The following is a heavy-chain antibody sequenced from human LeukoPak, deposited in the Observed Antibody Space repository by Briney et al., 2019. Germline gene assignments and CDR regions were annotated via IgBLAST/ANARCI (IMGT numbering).Heavy chain of an antibody. CDR2: TRNKANSYST. CDR1: GFIFSDHY. D-gene: IGHD3-3*01. CDR3: AKGGFWSGYYTREEYYYYYYMDV. J-gene: IGHJ6*03. V-gene: IGHV3-72*01. Sequence: GGSLRLSCAASGFIFSDHYMDWVRQAPGKGLEWVGRTRNKANSYSTEYAASVKGRFTISTDDSKNSLYLQMNSLKTEDTAVYYCAKGGFWSGYYTREEYYYYYYMDVWGKGTTVTVSS.